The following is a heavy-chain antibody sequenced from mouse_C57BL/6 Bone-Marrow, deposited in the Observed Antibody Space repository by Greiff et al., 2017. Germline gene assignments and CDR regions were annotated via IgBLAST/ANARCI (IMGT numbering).Heavy chain of an antibody. V-gene: IGHV1-58*01. D-gene: IGHD3-1*01. J-gene: IGHJ4*01. CDR1: GYTFTSYG. CDR2: IYIGNGYT. CDR3: ARWGLYYYAMDY. Sequence: VQLKQSGAELVRPGSSVKLSCKTSGYTFTSYGINWVKQRPGQGLEWLGYIYIGNGYTEYNEKFKGKATLTSETSYTTAYLQLSSLKSEDSAIYCCARWGLYYYAMDYWGQGTSVTVSS.